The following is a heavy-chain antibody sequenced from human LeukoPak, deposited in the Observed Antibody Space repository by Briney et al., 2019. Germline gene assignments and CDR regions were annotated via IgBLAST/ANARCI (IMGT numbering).Heavy chain of an antibody. V-gene: IGHV3-66*01. CDR1: GFNVSSNY. Sequence: GESLKISCAVSGFNVSSNYLNWVRQAPGKGPEWVSVIYSGGSTYYADSVKGRFTISRDNSKNTLYLQMNSLRAEDTAVYHCARVDSRTAQFDYWGQGTLVTVSS. CDR3: ARVDSRTAQFDY. D-gene: IGHD6-13*01. CDR2: IYSGGST. J-gene: IGHJ4*02.